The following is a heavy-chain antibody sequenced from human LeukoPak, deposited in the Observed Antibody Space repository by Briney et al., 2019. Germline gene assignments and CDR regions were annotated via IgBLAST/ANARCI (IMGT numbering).Heavy chain of an antibody. CDR2: ISYDGSNK. CDR3: ARVRGSSWHPYTYYYYGMDV. CDR1: GFTFSSYA. J-gene: IGHJ6*02. V-gene: IGHV3-30-3*01. Sequence: GRSLRLSCAASGFTFSSYAMHWVRQAPGKGLEWVAVISYDGSNKYYADSVQGRFTISRDNSKNTLYLQMNSLRAEDTAVYYCARVRGSSWHPYTYYYYGMDVWGQGTTVTVSS. D-gene: IGHD6-13*01.